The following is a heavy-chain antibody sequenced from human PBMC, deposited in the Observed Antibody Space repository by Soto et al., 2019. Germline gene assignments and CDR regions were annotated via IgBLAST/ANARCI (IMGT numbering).Heavy chain of an antibody. CDR2: ISGSGGST. Sequence: WGSLRLSCAASGFTFSSYAIIWCRQAPGKGLEWVSAISGSGGSTYYADSVKGRFTISRDNSKNTLYLQMNSLRAEDTAVYYCAKEVVGAPGYWSQGTLVTVSS. CDR3: AKEVVGAPGY. CDR1: GFTFSSYA. V-gene: IGHV3-23*01. D-gene: IGHD1-26*01. J-gene: IGHJ4*02.